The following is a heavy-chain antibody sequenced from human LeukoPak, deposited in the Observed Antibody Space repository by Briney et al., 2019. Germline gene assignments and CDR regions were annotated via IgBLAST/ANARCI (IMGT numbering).Heavy chain of an antibody. CDR3: AREPYYDFWSGPYDAFDI. V-gene: IGHV3-74*01. CDR2: INSDGSST. CDR1: GFTFSSYW. J-gene: IGHJ3*02. D-gene: IGHD3-3*01. Sequence: PGGSLRLPCAASGFTFSSYWMHWVRQAPGKGLVWVSRINSDGSSTSYADSVKGRFTISRDNAKNTLYLQMNSLRAEDTAVYYCAREPYYDFWSGPYDAFDIWGQGTMVTVSS.